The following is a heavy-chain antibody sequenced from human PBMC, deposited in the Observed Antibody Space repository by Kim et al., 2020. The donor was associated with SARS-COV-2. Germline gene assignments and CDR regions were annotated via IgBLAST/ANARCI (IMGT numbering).Heavy chain of an antibody. D-gene: IGHD3-22*01. CDR1: GGSISSSSYY. CDR2: IYYSGST. V-gene: IGHV4-39*01. CDR3: ARQRVTDYYDSSGYPLDY. J-gene: IGHJ4*02. Sequence: SETLSLTCTVSGGSISSSSYYWGWIRQPPGKGLEWIGSIYYSGSTYYNPSLKSRVTIYVDTSKNQFSLKLSSVTAADTAVYYCARQRVTDYYDSSGYPLDYWGQGTLVTVSS.